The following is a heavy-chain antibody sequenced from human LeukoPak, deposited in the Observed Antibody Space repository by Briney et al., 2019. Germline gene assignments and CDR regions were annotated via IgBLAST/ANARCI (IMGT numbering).Heavy chain of an antibody. V-gene: IGHV4-38-2*02. CDR3: ARGAYCGGDCYSGLYYYYMDV. CDR1: GYSISSGYY. J-gene: IGHJ6*03. D-gene: IGHD2-21*02. CDR2: IYHSGST. Sequence: TSETLSLTCTVSGYSISSGYYWGWIRQPPGKGLEWIGSIYHSGSTYYNPSLKSRVTISVDTSKNQFSLKLSSVTAADTAVYYCARGAYCGGDCYSGLYYYYMDVWGKGTTVTVSS.